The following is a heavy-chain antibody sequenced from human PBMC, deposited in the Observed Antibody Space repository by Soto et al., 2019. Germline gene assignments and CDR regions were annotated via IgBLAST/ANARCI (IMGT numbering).Heavy chain of an antibody. CDR3: ARQNYYGDYGDGDFDY. Sequence: PSETLSLTCTVSGGSISSSSYYWGWIRQPPGKGLEWIGSIYYSGSTYYNPSLKSRVTISVDTSKNQFSLKLSSVTAADTAVYYCARQNYYGDYGDGDFDYWGQGTLVTVSS. V-gene: IGHV4-39*01. D-gene: IGHD4-17*01. J-gene: IGHJ4*02. CDR1: GGSISSSSYY. CDR2: IYYSGST.